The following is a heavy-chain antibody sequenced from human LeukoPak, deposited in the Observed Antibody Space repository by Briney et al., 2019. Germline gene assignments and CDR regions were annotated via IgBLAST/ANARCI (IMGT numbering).Heavy chain of an antibody. V-gene: IGHV3-48*01. Sequence: PGGSLRLSCAASGFTFNKNSMNWVRQAPGKGLEWVSYISSSSSTIYYADSVKGRSTISRDNAKNSLYLQMNSLRAEDTAVYYCARAGPTYWYFDLWGRGTLVTVSS. CDR1: GFTFNKNS. CDR2: ISSSSSTI. J-gene: IGHJ2*01. CDR3: ARAGPTYWYFDL.